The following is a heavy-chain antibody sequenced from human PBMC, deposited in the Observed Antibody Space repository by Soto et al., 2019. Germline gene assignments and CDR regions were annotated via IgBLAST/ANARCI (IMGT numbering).Heavy chain of an antibody. V-gene: IGHV3-33*01. Sequence: GGSLRLSCAASGFTFSSYGMHWVRQAPGKGLEWVAVIWYDGSNKYYADSVKGRFTISRDNSKNTLYLQMNSLRAEDTAVYYCARAGDIVVVPGLDAFDIWGQGTMVTVSS. D-gene: IGHD2-2*01. J-gene: IGHJ3*02. CDR1: GFTFSSYG. CDR2: IWYDGSNK. CDR3: ARAGDIVVVPGLDAFDI.